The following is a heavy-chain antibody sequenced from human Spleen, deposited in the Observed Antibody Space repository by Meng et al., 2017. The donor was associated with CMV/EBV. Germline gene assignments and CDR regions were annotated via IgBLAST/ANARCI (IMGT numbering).Heavy chain of an antibody. CDR2: IIPIFGTA. J-gene: IGHJ4*02. Sequence: SGGTFSNYGVNWVRQAPGQGLEWMGGIIPIFGTANYAQKFQGRVTITTDESTTTAYMELSSLRSDDTAVYYCAREGVVGTTIYFDYWGQGTLVTVSS. V-gene: IGHV1-69*05. CDR1: GGTFSNYG. CDR3: AREGVVGTTIYFDY. D-gene: IGHD1-1*01.